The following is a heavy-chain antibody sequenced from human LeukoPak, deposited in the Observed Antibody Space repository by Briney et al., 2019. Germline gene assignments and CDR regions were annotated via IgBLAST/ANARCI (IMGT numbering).Heavy chain of an antibody. Sequence: PSETLSLTCTVSGGSISSSSYYWGWLRQPPGKGLEWIGSIYYSGSTYYNPSLKSRVTISVDTSKNQFSLKLSSVTAADTAVYYCARDGYYDYVWGSYRYRPGYWFDPWGQGTLVTVSS. D-gene: IGHD3-16*02. CDR3: ARDGYYDYVWGSYRYRPGYWFDP. J-gene: IGHJ5*02. CDR1: GGSISSSSYY. V-gene: IGHV4-39*07. CDR2: IYYSGST.